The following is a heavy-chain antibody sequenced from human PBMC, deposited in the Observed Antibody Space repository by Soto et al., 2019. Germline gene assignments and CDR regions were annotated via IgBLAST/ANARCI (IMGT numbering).Heavy chain of an antibody. CDR3: AKDPSGDYVGDFEM. CDR1: PCTFNNDA. CDR2: VSSRGGST. J-gene: IGHJ3*02. V-gene: IGHV3-23*01. D-gene: IGHD4-17*01. Sequence: GGTLRFPCAAAPCTFNNDAMSWVRQPPGKGQESVSGVSSRGGSTYYADSEEGGFIITRHNSKSTLSLQMNSLRAEDTALYYCAKDPSGDYVGDFEMWGQETKVAVSS.